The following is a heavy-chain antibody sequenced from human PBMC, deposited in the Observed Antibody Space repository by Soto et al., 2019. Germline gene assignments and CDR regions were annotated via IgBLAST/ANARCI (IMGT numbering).Heavy chain of an antibody. J-gene: IGHJ5*02. CDR1: GFTFSSYA. CDR3: AKDPGLVRVINWFDP. CDR2: ISGSGGST. Sequence: PGGSLRLSCAASGFTFSSYAMSWVRQAPGKGLEWVSAISGSGGSTYYADSVKGRFTISRDNSKNTLYLQMNSLRAEDTGVYYCAKDPGLVRVINWFDPWGQGTLVTVSS. D-gene: IGHD3-10*01. V-gene: IGHV3-23*01.